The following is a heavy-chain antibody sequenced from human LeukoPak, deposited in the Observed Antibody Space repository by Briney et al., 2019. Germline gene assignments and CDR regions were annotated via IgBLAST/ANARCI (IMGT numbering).Heavy chain of an antibody. Sequence: ASVKVSCKASGYTFTSYGISWVRQATGQGLEWMGWMNPNSGNTGYAQKFQGRVTMTRNTSISTAYMELSSLRSEDTAVYYCAREAPDYYDSSGSTLRAFDIWGQGTMVTVSS. V-gene: IGHV1-8*02. CDR1: GYTFTSYG. J-gene: IGHJ3*02. CDR2: MNPNSGNT. D-gene: IGHD3-22*01. CDR3: AREAPDYYDSSGSTLRAFDI.